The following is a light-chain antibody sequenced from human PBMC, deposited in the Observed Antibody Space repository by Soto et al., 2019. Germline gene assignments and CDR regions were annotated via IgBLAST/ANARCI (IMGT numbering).Light chain of an antibody. V-gene: IGLV1-40*01. CDR1: SSNIGAGYD. CDR2: GDN. J-gene: IGLJ3*02. Sequence: QSVLTQSPSVSGAPGQRVTISCTGSSSNIGAGYDVHWYQQLPGTAPKLLIYGDNNRPSGVHDRFSGSKSGTSASLAITGLQAEDEADYYCQSYDSSLSDLVFGGGTQLTVL. CDR3: QSYDSSLSDLV.